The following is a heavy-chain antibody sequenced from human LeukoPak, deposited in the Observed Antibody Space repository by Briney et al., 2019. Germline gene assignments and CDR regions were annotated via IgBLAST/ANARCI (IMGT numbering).Heavy chain of an antibody. CDR1: GDSISSYS. CDR2: IYYSGST. D-gene: IGHD3-22*01. J-gene: IGHJ5*02. CDR3: ARHSYQYDSSGRNWFDP. Sequence: PSETLSLTCTVSGDSISSYSWSWIRQPPGKGLEWIGYIYYSGSTNYNPSLKSRVSISVDTSKNQFSLRLSSVTAADTAVYYCARHSYQYDSSGRNWFDPWGQGTQVTVSS. V-gene: IGHV4-59*08.